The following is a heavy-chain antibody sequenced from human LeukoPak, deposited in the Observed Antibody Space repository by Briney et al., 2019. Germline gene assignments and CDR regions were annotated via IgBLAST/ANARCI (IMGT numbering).Heavy chain of an antibody. CDR2: IRYDGSNK. Sequence: GGSLRLSCAASGFTFRSYGMHWVRQAPGKGLEWVAFIRYDGSNKYYADSVKGRFTISRDNAKSSLYLQMNSLRAEDTAVYYCAREGVAVAATDYWGQGTLVTVSS. CDR3: AREGVAVAATDY. V-gene: IGHV3-30*02. J-gene: IGHJ4*02. D-gene: IGHD6-19*01. CDR1: GFTFRSYG.